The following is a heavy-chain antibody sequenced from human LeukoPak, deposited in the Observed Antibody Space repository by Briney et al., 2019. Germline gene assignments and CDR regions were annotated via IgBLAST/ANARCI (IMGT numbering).Heavy chain of an antibody. J-gene: IGHJ4*02. CDR1: GGSISSGSYY. CDR2: IYTSGST. D-gene: IGHD3-10*01. CDR3: ARESITMVRGVIDY. V-gene: IGHV4-61*02. Sequence: PSQTLSLTCTVSGGSISSGSYYWSWIRQPAGKGLEWIGRIYTSGSTNYNPSLKSRVTMSVDTSKNQFSLKLSSVTAADTAVYYCARESITMVRGVIDYWAREPWSPSPQ.